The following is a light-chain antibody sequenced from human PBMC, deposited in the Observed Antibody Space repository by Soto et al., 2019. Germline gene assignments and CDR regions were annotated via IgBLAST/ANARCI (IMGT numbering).Light chain of an antibody. J-gene: IGKJ1*01. CDR3: QKYNSAPRT. CDR1: QGISNY. Sequence: DIQMTQSPSSLSASVGDRVTITCRASQGISNYLAWYQQKPGKVPKLLIYAASTLQSAVPSQFSGSGSGTDFTITISSLQPEDVATYYCQKYNSAPRTFGQGTKVDIK. V-gene: IGKV1-27*01. CDR2: AAS.